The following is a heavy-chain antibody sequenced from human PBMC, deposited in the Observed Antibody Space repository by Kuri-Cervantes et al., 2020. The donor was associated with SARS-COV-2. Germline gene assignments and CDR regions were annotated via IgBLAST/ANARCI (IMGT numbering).Heavy chain of an antibody. J-gene: IGHJ4*02. V-gene: IGHV4-34*01. CDR2: INHSGST. CDR3: ARGRSPGY. Sequence: ESLKISCAVYGGSLSGYYWSWIRQPPGKGLEWIGEINHSGSTNYNPSLKSRVTISVDTSKNQFSLKLSSVTAADTAVYYCARGRSPGYWGQGTLVTVSS. CDR1: GGSLSGYY.